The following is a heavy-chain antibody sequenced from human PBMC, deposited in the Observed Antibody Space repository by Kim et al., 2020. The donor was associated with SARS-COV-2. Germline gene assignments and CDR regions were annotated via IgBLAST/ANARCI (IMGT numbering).Heavy chain of an antibody. CDR3: ASGTYQVDY. V-gene: IGHV3-74*01. CDR2: INSDGSST. CDR1: GFTSSNYW. J-gene: IGHJ4*02. Sequence: GGSLRLSCAASGFTSSNYWINWVRQAPGKGLVWVSRINSDGSSTNYADSVKGRFTISRDNADNTLYLQMNSLRADDTAVYYCASGTYQVDYWGQGTLVTVSS. D-gene: IGHD2-2*01.